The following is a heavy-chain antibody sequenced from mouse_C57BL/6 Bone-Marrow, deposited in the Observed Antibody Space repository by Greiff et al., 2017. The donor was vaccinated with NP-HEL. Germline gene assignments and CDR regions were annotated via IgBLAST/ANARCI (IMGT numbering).Heavy chain of an antibody. CDR1: GYAFTNYL. CDR2: INPGSGGT. CDR3: ARDGYYPFAY. V-gene: IGHV1-54*01. J-gene: IGHJ3*01. Sequence: VQLKESGAELVRPGTSVKVSCKASGYAFTNYLIEWVKQRPGQGLEWIGVINPGSGGTNYNEKFKGKATLTADKSSSTAYMQLSSLTSEDSAVYFCARDGYYPFAYWGQGTLVTVSA. D-gene: IGHD2-3*01.